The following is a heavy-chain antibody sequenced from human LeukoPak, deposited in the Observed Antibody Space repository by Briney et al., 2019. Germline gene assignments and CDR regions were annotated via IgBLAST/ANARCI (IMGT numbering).Heavy chain of an antibody. CDR3: AGQGDTAMVNQI. Sequence: SETLSLTCTVSGGSINNYYWSWIRQPPGKGLEWIGYIYYSGSTNYNPALRSRVTISVDTSKDQFSLKLSSVTAADTAVYYCAGQGDTAMVNQIWGQGTMVTVSS. CDR2: IYYSGST. CDR1: GGSINNYY. J-gene: IGHJ3*02. V-gene: IGHV4-59*08. D-gene: IGHD5-18*01.